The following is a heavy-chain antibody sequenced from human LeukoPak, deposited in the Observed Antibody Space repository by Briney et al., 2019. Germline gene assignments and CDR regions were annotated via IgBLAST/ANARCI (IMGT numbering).Heavy chain of an antibody. J-gene: IGHJ4*02. CDR1: GLTFHDYA. V-gene: IGHV3-43*02. D-gene: IGHD1-26*01. CDR3: ARGYSTVDY. Sequence: GGSLRLSCVASGLTFHDYAMHWVRHAPGKGLEWVSLISADGGSTFYADSVKGRFTISRANAENSLYLQMNSLRAEDTAVYYCARGYSTVDYWGQGTLVTVSS. CDR2: ISADGGST.